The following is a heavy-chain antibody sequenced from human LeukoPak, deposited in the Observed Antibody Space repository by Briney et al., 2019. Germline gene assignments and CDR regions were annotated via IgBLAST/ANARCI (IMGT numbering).Heavy chain of an antibody. CDR1: GFSFSSYW. CDR3: ARAGYSSLKGYQEDDAFDI. V-gene: IGHV3-7*03. J-gene: IGHJ3*02. CDR2: IKLDGSEK. Sequence: GGSLRLSCAASGFSFSSYWMSWVRQAPGKGLEWVANIKLDGSEKSYVDSAKGRFTISRDNAKNSLYLQMNSLRAEDTAVYYCARAGYSSLKGYQEDDAFDIWGQGTMVTVSS. D-gene: IGHD6-19*01.